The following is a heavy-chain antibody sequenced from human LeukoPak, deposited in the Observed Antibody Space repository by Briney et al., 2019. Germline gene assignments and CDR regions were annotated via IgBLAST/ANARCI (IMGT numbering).Heavy chain of an antibody. CDR1: GYTFTGYY. CDR3: ARVRRDGYERLRWVGWFDP. J-gene: IGHJ5*02. D-gene: IGHD5-24*01. V-gene: IGHV1-18*04. Sequence: GASVKVSCKASGYTFTGYYMHWVRQAPGQGLEWMGWISAYNGNTNYAQKLQGRVTMTTDTSTSTAYMELRSLRSDDTAVYYCARVRRDGYERLRWVGWFDPWGQGTLVTVSS. CDR2: ISAYNGNT.